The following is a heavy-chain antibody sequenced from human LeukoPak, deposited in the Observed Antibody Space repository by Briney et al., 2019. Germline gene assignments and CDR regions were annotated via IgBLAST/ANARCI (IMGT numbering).Heavy chain of an antibody. CDR2: IIPIFGTA. CDR3: AREDHETYYYDSSGYWWYY. J-gene: IGHJ4*02. V-gene: IGHV1-69*05. D-gene: IGHD3-22*01. Sequence: SVKVSCKASGGTFSSYAISWVRQAPGQGLEWIGRIIPIFGTANYAQKFQGRVTITTDESTSTAYMELSSLRSEDTAVYYCAREDHETYYYDSSGYWWYYWGQGTLVTVSS. CDR1: GGTFSSYA.